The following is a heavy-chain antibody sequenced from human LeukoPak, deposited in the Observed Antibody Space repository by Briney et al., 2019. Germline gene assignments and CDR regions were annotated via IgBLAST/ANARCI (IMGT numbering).Heavy chain of an antibody. V-gene: IGHV3-21*01. CDR1: GFTFSSYS. CDR2: ISSSSSYI. CDR3: ARDPNDYGGPLRFDAFDI. Sequence: GGSLRLSCAASGFTFSSYSMNWVRQAPGKGLEWVSSISSSSSYIYYADSVKGRFTISRDNAKNSLYLQMNSLRAEDTAVYYCARDPNDYGGPLRFDAFDIWGQGTMVTVSS. D-gene: IGHD4-23*01. J-gene: IGHJ3*02.